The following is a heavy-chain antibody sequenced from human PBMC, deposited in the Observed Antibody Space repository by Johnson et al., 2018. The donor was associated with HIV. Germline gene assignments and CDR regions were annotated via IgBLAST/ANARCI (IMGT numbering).Heavy chain of an antibody. Sequence: VPLVESGGGLIPPGGSLRLSCAASGFTVSSNYMSWVRQAPGKGLEWVSVIYSGGSTYYADSVKGRFTIPRDDSKNTLYLQMNSLRAEDTAVYYCARDGQDRDDAFDIWGQGTMVTVSS. J-gene: IGHJ3*02. CDR1: GFTVSSNY. V-gene: IGHV3-53*01. CDR3: ARDGQDRDDAFDI. CDR2: IYSGGST. D-gene: IGHD2-15*01.